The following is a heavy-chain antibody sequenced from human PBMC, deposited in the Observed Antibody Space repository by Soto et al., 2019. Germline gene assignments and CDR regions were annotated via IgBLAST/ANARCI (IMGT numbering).Heavy chain of an antibody. D-gene: IGHD1-1*01. Sequence: SVKVSCKASGGTFSSYAISWVRQAPGQGLEWMGGIIPIFGTANYAQKFQGRVTITADESTSTAYMELSSLRSEDTAVYYCARALVELATTPYYYGMDVWGQGTTVTVSS. V-gene: IGHV1-69*13. CDR2: IIPIFGTA. J-gene: IGHJ6*02. CDR1: GGTFSSYA. CDR3: ARALVELATTPYYYGMDV.